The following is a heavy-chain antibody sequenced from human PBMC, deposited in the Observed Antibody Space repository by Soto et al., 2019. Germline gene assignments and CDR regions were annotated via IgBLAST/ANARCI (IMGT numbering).Heavy chain of an antibody. J-gene: IGHJ4*02. D-gene: IGHD2-8*01. CDR1: GGSFSDYF. V-gene: IGHV4-34*01. Sequence: SETLSLTCAVYGGSFSDYFWTWIRQPPGKGLEWIGEINHSGSTNFNPSLKSRVAISAGTSRNDFSLRLSSVTAADTAVYYCVHHGGVPYYHDFWGQGMLVTVSS. CDR2: INHSGST. CDR3: VHHGGVPYYHDF.